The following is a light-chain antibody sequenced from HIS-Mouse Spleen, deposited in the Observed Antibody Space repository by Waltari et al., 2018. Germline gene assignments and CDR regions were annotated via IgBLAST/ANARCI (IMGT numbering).Light chain of an antibody. V-gene: IGLV3-10*01. Sequence: SYELTQPPSGSVSRGQTARSTCPGVALPKESTYWYQQKPGKAPVLVIYKDSKRPSGVPERFSGSRSGTTATLAISGARLEDEADYYCYSTDGSGNHRVFGGGTKLTVL. CDR3: YSTDGSGNHRV. CDR2: KDS. J-gene: IGLJ2*01. CDR1: ALPKES.